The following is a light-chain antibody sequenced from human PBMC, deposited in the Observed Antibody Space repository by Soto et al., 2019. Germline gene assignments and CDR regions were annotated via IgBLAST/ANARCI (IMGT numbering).Light chain of an antibody. Sequence: QSALTQPPSASGSPGQSVTISCTGTSSDVGVYNYVSWHQQHPGKAPKLMIYEVSKRPSGVPDRFSGSKSGNTASLTVSGLQAEDEADYYCSSFAGNNNLVFGGGTKLTVL. CDR2: EVS. J-gene: IGLJ2*01. CDR1: SSDVGVYNY. CDR3: SSFAGNNNLV. V-gene: IGLV2-8*01.